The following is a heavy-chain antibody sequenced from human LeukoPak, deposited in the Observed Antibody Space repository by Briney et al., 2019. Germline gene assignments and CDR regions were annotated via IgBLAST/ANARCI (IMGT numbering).Heavy chain of an antibody. CDR3: ARRSSSWYVDY. Sequence: SETLSLTCTVSGGSISSYYWSWIRQHPGKGLEWIGYIYYSGSTNYNPSLKSRVTISVDTSKNQFSLKLSSVTAADTAVYYCARRSSSWYVDYWGQGTLVTVSS. V-gene: IGHV4-59*01. CDR1: GGSISSYY. CDR2: IYYSGST. D-gene: IGHD6-13*01. J-gene: IGHJ4*02.